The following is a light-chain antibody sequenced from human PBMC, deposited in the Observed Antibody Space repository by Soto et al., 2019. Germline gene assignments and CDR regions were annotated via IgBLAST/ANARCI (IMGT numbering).Light chain of an antibody. V-gene: IGKV3-20*01. CDR2: AAS. CDR1: QSISSN. Sequence: EVVLTQSPATLSVSPGERATLSCRASQSISSNLAWYQQKPGQAPRLLIYAASTRATGIPVRFSGSGSETDFTLTITRLEPEDFAVYYCQQYSSSRTFGQGTKVDIK. CDR3: QQYSSSRT. J-gene: IGKJ1*01.